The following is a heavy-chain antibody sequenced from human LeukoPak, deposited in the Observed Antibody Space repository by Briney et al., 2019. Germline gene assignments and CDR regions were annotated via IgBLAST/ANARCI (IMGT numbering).Heavy chain of an antibody. CDR3: ARDSNYDFWSGYYVAEYFQN. D-gene: IGHD3-3*01. CDR2: MNPNSGNT. CDR1: GYTFTSYD. V-gene: IGHV1-8*01. Sequence: ASVKVSCKASGYTFTSYDINWVRQATGQGLEWMGWMNPNSGNTGYAQKFQGRVTMTRNTSISTAYMELSSLRSEDTAVYYCARDSNYDFWSGYYVAEYFQNWGQGTLVTVSS. J-gene: IGHJ1*01.